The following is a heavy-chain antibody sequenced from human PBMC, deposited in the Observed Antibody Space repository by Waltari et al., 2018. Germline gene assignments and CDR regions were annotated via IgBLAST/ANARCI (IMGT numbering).Heavy chain of an antibody. Sequence: EVQLVQSGAEVKKPGESLKISCKGSGYSFTSYWIGWVRQMPGKGLEWMGIICPGDSDTRYSPSVQRQVPISADKSIISSCLQWSTLKASDTAMYYCARHAYYYYYMDVWGQVTTVTVSS. CDR2: ICPGDSDT. CDR3: ARHAYYYYYMDV. V-gene: IGHV5-51*01. J-gene: IGHJ6*03. CDR1: GYSFTSYW.